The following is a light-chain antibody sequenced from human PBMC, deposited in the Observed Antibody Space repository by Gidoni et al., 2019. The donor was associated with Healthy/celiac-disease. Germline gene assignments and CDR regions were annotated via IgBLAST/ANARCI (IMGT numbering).Light chain of an antibody. CDR3: QVWDSSSDHVV. CDR1: NSGSKS. V-gene: IGLV3-21*03. Sequence: SYVLTQPPSGTVAPGKTARITCGGNNSGSKSVHWYQQKPGQAPVLVVYDDSDRPSGIPERFSGSNSGNTATLTISRVEAGDEADYYCQVWDSSSDHVVFGGGTKLTVL. CDR2: DDS. J-gene: IGLJ2*01.